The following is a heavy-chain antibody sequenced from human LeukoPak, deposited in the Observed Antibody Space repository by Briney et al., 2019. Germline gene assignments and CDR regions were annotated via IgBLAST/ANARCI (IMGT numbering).Heavy chain of an antibody. D-gene: IGHD2-15*01. CDR1: GFTFSSYS. CDR2: ISSSSSYI. J-gene: IGHJ5*02. Sequence: GGSLRLSCAASGFTFSSYSMNWVRQAPGKGREWVSSISSSSSYIYYADSVKGRFTISRDNAKNSLYLQMNSLRAEDTAVYYCARDRIVVVVAAIREGFDPWGQGTLVTVSS. V-gene: IGHV3-21*01. CDR3: ARDRIVVVVAAIREGFDP.